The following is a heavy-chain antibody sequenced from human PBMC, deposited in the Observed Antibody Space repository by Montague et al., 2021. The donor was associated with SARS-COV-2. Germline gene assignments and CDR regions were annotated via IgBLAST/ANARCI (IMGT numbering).Heavy chain of an antibody. CDR2: IYYSGST. Sequence: SETLSLTCTVPGGSISTYYWSWIRQPPGKGLEWIGYIYYSGSTNYSPSLKSRVTISVDTSKNQFSLKLSSVTAADTAVYYCARDGYNAHQNYWYFDLWGRGTLVTVSS. J-gene: IGHJ2*01. V-gene: IGHV4-59*12. D-gene: IGHD5-24*01. CDR1: GGSISTYY. CDR3: ARDGYNAHQNYWYFDL.